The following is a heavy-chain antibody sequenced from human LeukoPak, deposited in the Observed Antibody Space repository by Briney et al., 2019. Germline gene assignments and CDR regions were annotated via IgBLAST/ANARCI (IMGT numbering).Heavy chain of an antibody. CDR1: GGSISSGSYY. CDR3: ARERYSGSYYYYYYGMDV. CDR2: IYTSGST. D-gene: IGHD1-26*01. Sequence: PSETLSLTCTVSGGSISSGSYYWSWIRQPAGKGLEWIGRIYTSGSTNYNPSLKSRVTISVDTSKNQFSLKLSSVTAADTAVYYCARERYSGSYYYYYYGMDVWGQGTTVTVSS. J-gene: IGHJ6*02. V-gene: IGHV4-61*02.